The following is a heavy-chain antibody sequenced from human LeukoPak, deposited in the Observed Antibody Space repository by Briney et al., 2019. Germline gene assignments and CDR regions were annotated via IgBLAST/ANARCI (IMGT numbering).Heavy chain of an antibody. CDR2: VYHTGHT. D-gene: IGHD3-16*01. V-gene: IGHV4-59*01. CDR3: ARHRFGHLFDY. CDR1: GDSISGYY. J-gene: IGHJ4*02. Sequence: SETLSLTCTVSGDSISGYYWSWIRQPPGKGLEWIGYVYHTGHTHYSPSLKSRVTVSLDTSRNQVSLILSSVTAADTAVHYCARHRFGHLFDYWGQGTLVFVSS.